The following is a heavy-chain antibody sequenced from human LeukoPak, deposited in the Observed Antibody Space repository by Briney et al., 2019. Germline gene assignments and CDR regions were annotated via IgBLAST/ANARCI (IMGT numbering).Heavy chain of an antibody. CDR2: ISSSSSYI. Sequence: GGSPRLSCAASGFTFSSYSMNWVRQAPGKGLEWVSSISSSSSYIYYADSVKGRFTISRDSAKNSLYLQMNSLRAEDTAVYYCASGTSDYVWGSYRAWGQGTLVTVSS. CDR3: ASGTSDYVWGSYRA. CDR1: GFTFSSYS. V-gene: IGHV3-21*01. D-gene: IGHD3-16*02. J-gene: IGHJ5*02.